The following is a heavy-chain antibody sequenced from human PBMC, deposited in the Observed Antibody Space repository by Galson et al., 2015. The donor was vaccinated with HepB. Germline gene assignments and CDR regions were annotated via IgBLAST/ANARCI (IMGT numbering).Heavy chain of an antibody. D-gene: IGHD2-2*02. CDR1: GYTFTGYY. CDR3: ARLGYCSSTSCYNSDY. Sequence: SVKVSCKASGYTFTGYYMHWERQAPGQGLEWMGWINPNSGGTNYAQKFQGRVTMTRDTSISTAYMELSRLRSDDTAVYYCARLGYCSSTSCYNSDYWGQGTLVTVSS. J-gene: IGHJ4*02. CDR2: INPNSGGT. V-gene: IGHV1-2*02.